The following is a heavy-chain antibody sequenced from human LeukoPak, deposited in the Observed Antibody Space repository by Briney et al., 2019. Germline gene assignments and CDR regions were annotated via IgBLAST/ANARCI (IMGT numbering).Heavy chain of an antibody. Sequence: PGGSLRLSCAASGFTFSSYWMSWVRQAPGKGLEWVANIKQDGSEKYYVDSVKGRFTVSRDNAKNSLYLQMNSLRAEDTAVYYCASEIVGASPFDYWGQGTLVTVSS. D-gene: IGHD1-26*01. CDR2: IKQDGSEK. J-gene: IGHJ4*02. CDR1: GFTFSSYW. V-gene: IGHV3-7*01. CDR3: ASEIVGASPFDY.